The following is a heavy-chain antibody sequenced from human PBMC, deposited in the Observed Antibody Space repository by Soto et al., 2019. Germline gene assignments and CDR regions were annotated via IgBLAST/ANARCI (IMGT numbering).Heavy chain of an antibody. CDR3: ARGSTWLLRAYYYYYGMDV. CDR2: INHSGST. J-gene: IGHJ6*02. CDR1: GGSFSGYY. Sequence: QVQLQQWGAGLLKPSETLSLTCAVYGGSFSGYYWSWIRQPPGKGLEWIGEINHSGSTNYNPSLKSRVTLSVDTSKIQFSLKLSSVAAADTAVYYCARGSTWLLRAYYYYYGMDVWGQGTTVTVSS. D-gene: IGHD3-22*01. V-gene: IGHV4-34*01.